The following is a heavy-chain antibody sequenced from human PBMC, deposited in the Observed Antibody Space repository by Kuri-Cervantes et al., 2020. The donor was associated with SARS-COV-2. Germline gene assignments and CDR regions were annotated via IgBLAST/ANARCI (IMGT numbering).Heavy chain of an antibody. CDR2: INAGNGNT. V-gene: IGHV1-3*01. CDR1: GYTFTSYA. D-gene: IGHD6-6*01. Sequence: ASVKVSCKASGYTFTSYAMHWVRQAPGQRLEWMGWINAGNGNTKYSQKFQGRVTITRDTSASTAYMELSSLRSDDTAVYYCARAGSSSSYYYYGMDVWGQGTTVTVSS. J-gene: IGHJ6*02. CDR3: ARAGSSSSYYYYGMDV.